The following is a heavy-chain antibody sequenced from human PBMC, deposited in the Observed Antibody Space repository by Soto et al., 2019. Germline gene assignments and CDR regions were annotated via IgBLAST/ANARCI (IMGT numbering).Heavy chain of an antibody. J-gene: IGHJ5*02. CDR2: IYYSGGT. CDR1: GAALNSGGYS. V-gene: IGHV4-61*08. D-gene: IGHD6-19*01. CDR3: TREQSDDNYFDP. Sequence: PSETLSLTCTVSGAALNSGGYSYTWVRQPPGKGLEWLGYIYYSGGTNYNPSLKSRVTISLDKSKSQFSLRLISVTAADTAVYYCTREQSDDNYFDPWGQGTLVTVSS.